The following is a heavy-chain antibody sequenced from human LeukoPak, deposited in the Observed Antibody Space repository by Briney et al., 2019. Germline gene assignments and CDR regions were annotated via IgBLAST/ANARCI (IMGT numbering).Heavy chain of an antibody. D-gene: IGHD4-17*01. V-gene: IGHV3-48*01. Sequence: GGSLRLSCAASGFTFSSYSMNWVRQAPGKGLEWVSYISSSSDTIYYADSVKGRFTISRDNAKRSLYLQMNSLRAEDTAVYYCARDKSYGDSSDYWGQGTLVTVSS. J-gene: IGHJ4*02. CDR2: ISSSSDTI. CDR3: ARDKSYGDSSDY. CDR1: GFTFSSYS.